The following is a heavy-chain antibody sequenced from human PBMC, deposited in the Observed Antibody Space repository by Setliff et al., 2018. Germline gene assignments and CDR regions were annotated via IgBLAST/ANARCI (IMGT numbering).Heavy chain of an antibody. J-gene: IGHJ4*02. D-gene: IGHD2-15*01. CDR1: GFSISSGYY. CDR2: IHYSGST. Sequence: LSLTCAVSGFSISSGYYWGWIRQPPGKGLEWIGSIHYSGSTYYNPSLKSRVTVIVDTSKNQFSLRLSSVTAADTAVYYCARGGTFRYFDYWGQGTPVTVSS. CDR3: ARGGTFRYFDY. V-gene: IGHV4-38-2*01.